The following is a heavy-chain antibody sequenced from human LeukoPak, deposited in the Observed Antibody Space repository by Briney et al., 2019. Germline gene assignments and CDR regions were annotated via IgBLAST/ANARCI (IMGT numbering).Heavy chain of an antibody. J-gene: IGHJ4*02. CDR3: ARLPPSVFGVGTGDFDY. Sequence: GGSLRLSCEVSGFSFSTYGMYWVRQASGKGLESVAVISYDGSKTYYADSVKGRSTISRDNPKNTVYLQLNSLRAEDTAVYYCARLPPSVFGVGTGDFDYWGQGTLVTVSS. D-gene: IGHD2-8*02. CDR2: ISYDGSKT. V-gene: IGHV3-30*03. CDR1: GFSFSTYG.